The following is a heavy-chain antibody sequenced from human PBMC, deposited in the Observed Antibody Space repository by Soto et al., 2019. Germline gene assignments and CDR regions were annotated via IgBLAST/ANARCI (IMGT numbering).Heavy chain of an antibody. Sequence: GGSLRLSCAASGFTFSSYSMNWVRQAPGKGLEWVSYISGTTYGGTAEYAASVRGRFIVSREDSKRIVYLQMNSLKTGDTAVYYCSGHGALSAPWGPGTLVTVSS. J-gene: IGHJ4*02. CDR1: GFTFSSYS. CDR3: SGHGALSAP. D-gene: IGHD3-16*01. CDR2: ISGTTYGGTA. V-gene: IGHV3-49*04.